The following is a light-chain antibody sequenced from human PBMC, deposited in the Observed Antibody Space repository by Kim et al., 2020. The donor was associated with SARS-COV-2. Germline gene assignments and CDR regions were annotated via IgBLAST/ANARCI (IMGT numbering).Light chain of an antibody. J-gene: IGLJ3*02. Sequence: NFMLTQPHSVSESPGKTVTISCTGSSGSIASNYVQWYQQRPGSAPTTVIYEDNQRPSGVPDRFSGSIDSSSNSASLTISGLKTEGEADYYCQSYDSSNLNWVFGGGTQLTVL. CDR1: SGSIASNY. CDR3: QSYDSSNLNWV. V-gene: IGLV6-57*02. CDR2: EDN.